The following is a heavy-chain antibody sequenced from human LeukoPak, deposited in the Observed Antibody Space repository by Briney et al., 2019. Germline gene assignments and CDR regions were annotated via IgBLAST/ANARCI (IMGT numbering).Heavy chain of an antibody. CDR2: IYYSGST. Sequence: ASQTLSLTCTVSGGSISSGDYYWSWIRQPPGEGLEWIGYIYYSGSTGYNPSLKSRVTISVDTSKNQFSLKLSSVTAADTAVYYCARQSSSSMPPDYWGQGTLVTVSS. CDR3: ARQSSSSMPPDY. V-gene: IGHV4-30-4*01. D-gene: IGHD6-6*01. CDR1: GGSISSGDYY. J-gene: IGHJ4*02.